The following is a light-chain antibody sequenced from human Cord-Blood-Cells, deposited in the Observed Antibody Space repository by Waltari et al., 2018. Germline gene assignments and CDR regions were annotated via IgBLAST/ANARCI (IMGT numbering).Light chain of an antibody. Sequence: EVVMKQSPATLSVSPGERATRSSRASQGVRSTLDCYQQKPGQAPRLLFYGASTRATGIPARFSSSGSGTDFTLTISSLQSEDFAVYYCQQYNNWPRTFGQGTKVEIK. CDR2: GAS. J-gene: IGKJ1*01. CDR1: QGVRST. V-gene: IGKV3-15*01. CDR3: QQYNNWPRT.